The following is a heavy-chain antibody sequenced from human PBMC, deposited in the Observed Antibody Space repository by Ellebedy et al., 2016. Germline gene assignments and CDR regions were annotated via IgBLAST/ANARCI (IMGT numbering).Heavy chain of an antibody. Sequence: GGSLRLXXVASGFTFEDYAMHWVRQPPGKGLEWVSGISWNSGSIVYADSVKGRFTISRDNAKNSLYLQMNSLRAEDTALYYCAKGGWEPHYGWFDPWGQGTLVTVSS. D-gene: IGHD1-26*01. CDR3: AKGGWEPHYGWFDP. CDR2: ISWNSGSI. J-gene: IGHJ5*02. CDR1: GFTFEDYA. V-gene: IGHV3-9*01.